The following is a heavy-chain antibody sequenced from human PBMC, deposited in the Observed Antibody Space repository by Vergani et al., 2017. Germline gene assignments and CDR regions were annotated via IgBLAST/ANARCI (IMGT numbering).Heavy chain of an antibody. Sequence: EVQLLESGGGLVQPGGSLRLSCAASGFTVSSNYMSWVRQAPGKGLEWVSVIYSGGSTYYADSVKGRFTISRDNSKNTLYLQMNSLRAEDTAVYYCARGQTAYYYYYYGMDVWGQGTTVTVSS. CDR3: ARGQTAYYYYYYGMDV. CDR1: GFTVSSNY. CDR2: IYSGGST. V-gene: IGHV3-66*02. J-gene: IGHJ6*02. D-gene: IGHD2-21*02.